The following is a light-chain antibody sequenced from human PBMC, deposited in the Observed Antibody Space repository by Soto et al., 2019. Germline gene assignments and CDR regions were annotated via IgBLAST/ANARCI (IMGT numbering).Light chain of an antibody. CDR2: DAS. V-gene: IGKV3-20*01. CDR1: QSVVNNN. Sequence: EIVLTQSPGTLSLSPGERATLSCRASQSVVNNNLAWYQQKPGQAPRFLIYDASSRATGIPDRFSGSGSGTYFPLTISRLEPEDFAVYYCQQYGSTPLTFGGGTKVEIK. CDR3: QQYGSTPLT. J-gene: IGKJ4*01.